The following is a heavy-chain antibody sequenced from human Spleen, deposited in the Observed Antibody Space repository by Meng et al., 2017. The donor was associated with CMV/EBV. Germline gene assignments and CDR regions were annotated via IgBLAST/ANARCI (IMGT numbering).Heavy chain of an antibody. D-gene: IGHD2-2*01. Sequence: GTFSSYTVIWVRQAPGQGLEWMGRIIPTLGLATYAQKFQGRVTLIADKSTSTVYMELSSLRYEDTAVYSCAKDRGDCDITICPEGDPWGQGTLVTVSS. V-gene: IGHV1-69*04. CDR3: AKDRGDCDITICPEGDP. CDR1: GTFSSYT. CDR2: IIPTLGLA. J-gene: IGHJ5*02.